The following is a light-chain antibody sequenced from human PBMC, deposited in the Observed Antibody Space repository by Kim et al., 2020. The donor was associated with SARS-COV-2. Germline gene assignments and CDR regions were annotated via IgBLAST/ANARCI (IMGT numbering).Light chain of an antibody. J-gene: IGKJ1*01. V-gene: IGKV1-27*01. CDR2: AAS. Sequence: DFQMTQSPSSLSASIGDRVTITCRASQGISKYLAWYQQKPGKVPKPLIYAASALQSGVPSRFSGSGSGTDFTLTISSLQPEDVATYYCQKYNGAPWTFGQGTKLEI. CDR1: QGISKY. CDR3: QKYNGAPWT.